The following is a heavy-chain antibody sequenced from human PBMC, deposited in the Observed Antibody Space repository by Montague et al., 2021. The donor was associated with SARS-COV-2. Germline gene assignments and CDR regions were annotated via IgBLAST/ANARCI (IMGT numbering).Heavy chain of an antibody. D-gene: IGHD6-13*01. CDR2: ISRGSSYI. V-gene: IGHV3-21*01. CDR3: ASSIPGAGVGDAFDV. J-gene: IGHJ3*01. CDR1: GFTFSSYT. Sequence: SLRLSCAASGFTFSSYTLNWVRQAPGKGLERVSSISRGSSYIHYADSVKGRFTISRDNAKNSLYLQMNSLRAEDTAVYYCASSIPGAGVGDAFDVWGQGTIVTVSS.